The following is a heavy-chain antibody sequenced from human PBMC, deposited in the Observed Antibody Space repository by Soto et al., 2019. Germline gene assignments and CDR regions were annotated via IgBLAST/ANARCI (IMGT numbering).Heavy chain of an antibody. CDR2: IYHSGNT. J-gene: IGHJ6*02. D-gene: IGHD4-4*01. V-gene: IGHV4-4*02. Sequence: TSETLSLTCAVSGGSISSYNWWSWVRQPPGKGLEWIGEIYHSGNTNYNPSLKSRVTISVDKSKNQFSLKLSSVTAADTAVYYCARGSSYSNYYYGMDVWGQGTTVTVSS. CDR1: GGSISSYNW. CDR3: ARGSSYSNYYYGMDV.